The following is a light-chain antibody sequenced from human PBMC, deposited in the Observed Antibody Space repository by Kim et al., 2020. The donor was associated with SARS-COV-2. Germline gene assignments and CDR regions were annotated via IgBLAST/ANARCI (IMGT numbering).Light chain of an antibody. J-gene: IGKJ1*01. V-gene: IGKV1-5*01. CDR2: DAS. CDR3: QQYSTYWT. Sequence: DIQMTQSPSTLSAFVGDRLSITCRASQNISNRLAWYQQKPGRAPNLLIFDASKLQSGVPSRFSGSGSGTEFTLSVHSLHPDDFATYYCQQYSTYWTFGQGTKVDIK. CDR1: QNISNR.